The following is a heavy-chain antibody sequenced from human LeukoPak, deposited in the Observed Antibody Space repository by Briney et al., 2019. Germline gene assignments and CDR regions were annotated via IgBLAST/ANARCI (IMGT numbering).Heavy chain of an antibody. D-gene: IGHD2-2*01. CDR2: ISSSSSYI. Sequence: GGSLRLSCAASGFTFSSYSMNWVRQAPGKGLEWVSSISSSSSYIYYADSVKGRFTISRDNAKNSLYLQMNSLRAEDTALYYCAKDRGYCSSTSCYEFDYWGQGTLVTVSS. J-gene: IGHJ4*02. CDR3: AKDRGYCSSTSCYEFDY. CDR1: GFTFSSYS. V-gene: IGHV3-21*04.